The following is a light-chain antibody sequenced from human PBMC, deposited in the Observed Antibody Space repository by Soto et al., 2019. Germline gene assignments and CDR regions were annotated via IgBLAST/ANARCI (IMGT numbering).Light chain of an antibody. CDR1: QDISNY. V-gene: IGKV1-27*01. CDR2: AAS. CDR3: QKYNSAPHT. Sequence: DIQMTQSPSSLSASVGDRVTITCRTSQDISNYLACYQQKPGKVPKLLIYAASTLQSGVPSRFSGGGSGKDFSLTSRSLQPEDFATYYCQKYNSAPHTFGGGTKVEIQ. J-gene: IGKJ4*02.